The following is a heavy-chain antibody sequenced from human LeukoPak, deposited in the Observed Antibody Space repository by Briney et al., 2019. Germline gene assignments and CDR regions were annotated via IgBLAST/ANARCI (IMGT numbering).Heavy chain of an antibody. D-gene: IGHD2-2*01. CDR3: ARDEDIVVVPAAPPPY. Sequence: ASVKVSCKASGYTFTGHYMHWVRQAPGQGLEWMGWINPNSGGTNYAQKFQGRVTMTRDTSISTAYMELSRLRSDDTAVYYCARDEDIVVVPAAPPPYWGQGTLVTVSS. CDR1: GYTFTGHY. CDR2: INPNSGGT. V-gene: IGHV1-2*02. J-gene: IGHJ4*02.